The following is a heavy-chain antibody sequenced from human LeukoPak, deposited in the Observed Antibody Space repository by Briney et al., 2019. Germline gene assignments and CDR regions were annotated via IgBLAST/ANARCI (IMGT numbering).Heavy chain of an antibody. CDR3: ARGAGLFIEHDY. V-gene: IGHV3-21*06. Sequence: GGSLRLSCAASGSSFSGYNMNWVRQAPGKGLEWVSFISSSGTHTNYADSVKGRFTISRDNGKNSLYLQMNSLRAEDTAVYYCARGAGLFIEHDYWGQGTLVTVSS. J-gene: IGHJ4*02. CDR1: GSSFSGYN. D-gene: IGHD3-22*01. CDR2: ISSSGTHT.